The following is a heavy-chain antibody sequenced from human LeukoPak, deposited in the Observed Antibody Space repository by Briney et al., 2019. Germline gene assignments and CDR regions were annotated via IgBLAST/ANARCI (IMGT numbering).Heavy chain of an antibody. CDR3: ARGPGYCSGGSCYAYYYYYYYMDV. D-gene: IGHD2-15*01. CDR2: IWYDGSNK. V-gene: IGHV3-33*01. J-gene: IGHJ6*03. CDR1: GFTFSSYG. Sequence: GGSLRLSCAASGFTFSSYGVHWVRQAPGKGLEWVAVIWYDGSNKYYADSVKGRFTISRDNSKNTLYLQMNSLRAEDTAVYYCARGPGYCSGGSCYAYYYYYYYMDVWGKGTTVTVSS.